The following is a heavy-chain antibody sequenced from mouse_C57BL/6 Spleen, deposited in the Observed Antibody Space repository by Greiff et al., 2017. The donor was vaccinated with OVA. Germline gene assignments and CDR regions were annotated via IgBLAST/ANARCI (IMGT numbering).Heavy chain of an antibody. CDR2: IYPGDGDT. J-gene: IGHJ1*03. V-gene: IGHV1-82*01. CDR3: SREAYYYGSSHWYFDV. Sequence: LEESGPELVKPGASVKISCKASGYAFSSSWMNWVKQRPGKGLEWIGRIYPGDGDTNYNGKFKGKATLTADKSSSTAYMQLSSLTSEDSAVYFCSREAYYYGSSHWYFDVWGTGTTVTVSS. D-gene: IGHD1-1*01. CDR1: GYAFSSSW.